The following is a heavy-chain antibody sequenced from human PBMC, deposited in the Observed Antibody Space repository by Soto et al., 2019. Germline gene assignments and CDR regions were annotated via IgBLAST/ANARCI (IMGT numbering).Heavy chain of an antibody. Sequence: GGSLRLSCAASGFTFSSYGMHWVRQAPGKGLEWVAVISYDGSNKYYADSVKGRFTISRDNSKNTLYLQMNSLRAEDTAVYYCAKDLGRKGRNRYYDSSGYYYGAFDIWGQGTMVTVS. CDR1: GFTFSSYG. V-gene: IGHV3-30*18. CDR2: ISYDGSNK. D-gene: IGHD3-22*01. J-gene: IGHJ3*02. CDR3: AKDLGRKGRNRYYDSSGYYYGAFDI.